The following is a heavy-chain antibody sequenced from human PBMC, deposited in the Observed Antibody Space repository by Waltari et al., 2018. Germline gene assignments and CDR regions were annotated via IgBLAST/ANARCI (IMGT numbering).Heavy chain of an antibody. J-gene: IGHJ4*02. CDR2: MNPNSGNT. D-gene: IGHD7-27*01. CDR1: GYTFTSYD. CDR3: ARFKDQNWGKTDNGFDY. Sequence: QVQLVQSGAEVKTPGASVKVSCKASGYTFTSYDINWVRQATGQGREWMGWMNPNSGNTGYAQKFQGRVTMTRNTSISTAYMELSSLRSEDTAVYYCARFKDQNWGKTDNGFDYWGQGTLVTVSS. V-gene: IGHV1-8*01.